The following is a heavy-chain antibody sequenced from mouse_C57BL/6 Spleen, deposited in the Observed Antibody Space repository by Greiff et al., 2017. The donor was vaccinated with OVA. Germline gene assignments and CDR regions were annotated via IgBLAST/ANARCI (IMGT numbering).Heavy chain of an antibody. CDR2: INPENGGT. J-gene: IGHJ4*01. D-gene: IGHD1-1*01. CDR1: GYTFTDYY. V-gene: IGHV1-26*01. Sequence: VQLQQSGPELVKPGASVKISCKASGYTFTDYYMNWVKQSHGKSLEWIGDINPENGGTSYNQKFKGKATWTVDKSSSTAYMELRSLTSEDSAVYYCAGLYYYGSSYGDYYAMDYWGQGTSVTVSS. CDR3: AGLYYYGSSYGDYYAMDY.